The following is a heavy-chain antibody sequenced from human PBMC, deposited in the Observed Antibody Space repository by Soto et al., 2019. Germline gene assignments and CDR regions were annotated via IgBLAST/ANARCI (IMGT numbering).Heavy chain of an antibody. CDR2: INPSGGST. D-gene: IGHD5-12*01. CDR3: ARDEGVASGN. J-gene: IGHJ4*02. V-gene: IGHV1-46*01. CDR1: GYTFTSYY. Sequence: ASVKVSCKASGYTFTSYYMHWVRQAPGQGLEWMGIINPSGGSTSYAQKFQGRVTMTRDTSTSTAYMEVSSLTPEDTAVYYCARDEGVASGNWGQGTLVTVSS.